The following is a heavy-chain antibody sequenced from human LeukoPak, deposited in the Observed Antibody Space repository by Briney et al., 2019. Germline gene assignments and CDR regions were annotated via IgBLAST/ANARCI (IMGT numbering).Heavy chain of an antibody. D-gene: IGHD6-13*01. CDR3: ARDLISGKGSRENWFGP. CDR1: GFTFSSYS. Sequence: GRSLRLSCAASGFTFSSYSMNWIRQAPGKGLEWVSSISSSSSYIYYADSVKGRFTISRDNAKNALYMQMNSLRAEDTAVYYCARDLISGKGSRENWFGPWGQGTLVTVSS. CDR2: ISSSSSYI. J-gene: IGHJ5*02. V-gene: IGHV3-21*01.